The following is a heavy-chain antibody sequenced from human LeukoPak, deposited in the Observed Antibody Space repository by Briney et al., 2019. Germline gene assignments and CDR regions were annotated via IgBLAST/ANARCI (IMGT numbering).Heavy chain of an antibody. CDR1: GFTFSDYY. D-gene: IGHD6-25*01. Sequence: GGSLRLSCAASGFTFSDYYMSWIRQAPGKGLEWVSYISSSGSTIYYADSVKGRFTISRDSAKNSLYLQMNSLRAEDTAVYYWARDGFCDSGCYAGVYYSMDVWGKGTTVTVSS. CDR3: ARDGFCDSGCYAGVYYSMDV. J-gene: IGHJ6*03. V-gene: IGHV3-11*04. CDR2: ISSSGSTI.